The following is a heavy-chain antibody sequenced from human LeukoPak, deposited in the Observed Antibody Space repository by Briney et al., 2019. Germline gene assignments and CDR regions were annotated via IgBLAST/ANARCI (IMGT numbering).Heavy chain of an antibody. J-gene: IGHJ4*02. V-gene: IGHV3-7*01. Sequence: PGGSLRLSXAASGFTFSSYWMSWVCQAPGKGLEWVANIKQDGSEKYYVDSVKGRFTISRDNAKNSLYLQMNSLRAEDTAVYYCAATIVDIVATDNAWGQGTLVTVSS. CDR2: IKQDGSEK. CDR1: GFTFSSYW. D-gene: IGHD5-12*01. CDR3: AATIVDIVATDNA.